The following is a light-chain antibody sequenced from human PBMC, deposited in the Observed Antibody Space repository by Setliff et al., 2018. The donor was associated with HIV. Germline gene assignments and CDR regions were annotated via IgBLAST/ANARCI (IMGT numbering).Light chain of an antibody. CDR1: SSDVGGYNY. Sequence: QSALTQPASVSGSPGQSITMSCTGTSSDVGGYNYVSWYQQHPGKAPKLVIYEVDKRPSGVPDRFSGSKSGNTASLTVSGLQAEDEADYYCSSHGGSNDFYVFGTGTKVTVL. CDR2: EVD. J-gene: IGLJ1*01. CDR3: SSHGGSNDFYV. V-gene: IGLV2-8*01.